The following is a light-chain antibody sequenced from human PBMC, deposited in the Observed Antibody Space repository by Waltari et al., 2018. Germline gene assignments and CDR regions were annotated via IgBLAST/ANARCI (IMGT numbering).Light chain of an antibody. CDR1: SVRHSF. CDR2: AKD. J-gene: IGLJ3*02. Sequence: SSELTQDPAVSVALGQTVRITCQGDSVRHSFASWYQQKPGLAPLLILYAKDNRPSGIPARFSGSSSGNTASLTIAGAQAEDEADYYCSCRDSGARLFGGGTKLTVL. CDR3: SCRDSGARL. V-gene: IGLV3-19*01.